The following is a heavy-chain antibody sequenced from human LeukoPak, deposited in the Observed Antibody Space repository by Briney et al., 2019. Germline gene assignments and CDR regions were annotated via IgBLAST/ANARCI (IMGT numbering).Heavy chain of an antibody. Sequence: GRSLRLSCAASGFTFSSYGMHWVRQAPGKGLEWISYISGSSSHINYADSVKGRFTISRDNAKKSVYLQMDSLRAEDTAVYYCARDQIGSWWGQGTLVIVSS. V-gene: IGHV3-21*05. D-gene: IGHD6-13*01. J-gene: IGHJ4*02. CDR3: ARDQIGSW. CDR1: GFTFSSYG. CDR2: ISGSSSHI.